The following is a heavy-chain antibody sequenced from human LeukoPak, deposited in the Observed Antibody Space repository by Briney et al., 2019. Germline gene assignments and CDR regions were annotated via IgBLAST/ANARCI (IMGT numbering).Heavy chain of an antibody. CDR1: GFTFTSSA. CDR3: AADTRAYYYYYGMDV. J-gene: IGHJ6*02. Sequence: SVKVSCKASGFTFTSSAMQWVRQARGRRLEWIGWIVVGSGNTNYAQKFQERVTITRDMSTSTAYMKLSSLRSEDTAVYYCAADTRAYYYYYGMDVWGQGTTVTVSS. V-gene: IGHV1-58*02. CDR2: IVVGSGNT.